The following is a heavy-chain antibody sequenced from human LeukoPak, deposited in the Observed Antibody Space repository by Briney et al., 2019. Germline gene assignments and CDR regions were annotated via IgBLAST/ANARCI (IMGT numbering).Heavy chain of an antibody. Sequence: SETLSLTCAVYGGSFSGYYWSWIRQPPGKGLEWIGEINHSGSTNYNPSLQSRVTISVDTSKNQFSLKLSSVTAADTAVYYCAGTRTRYYDILTGYFYWGQGTLVTVSS. D-gene: IGHD3-9*01. V-gene: IGHV4-34*01. CDR2: INHSGST. CDR3: AGTRTRYYDILTGYFY. CDR1: GGSFSGYY. J-gene: IGHJ4*02.